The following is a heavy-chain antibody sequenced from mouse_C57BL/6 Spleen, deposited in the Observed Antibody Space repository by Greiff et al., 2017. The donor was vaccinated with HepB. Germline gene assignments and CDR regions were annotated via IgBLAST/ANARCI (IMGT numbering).Heavy chain of an antibody. CDR2: IWTGGGT. CDR1: GFSLTSYA. J-gene: IGHJ1*03. Sequence: VKLVESGPGLVAPSQSLSITCTVSGFSLTSYAISWVRQPPGKGLEWLGVIWTGGGTNYNSALKSRLSISKDNSKSQVFLKMNSLQTDDTARYYCARNGANWDVVWYFDVWGTGTTVTVSS. V-gene: IGHV2-9-1*01. CDR3: ARNGANWDVVWYFDV. D-gene: IGHD4-1*01.